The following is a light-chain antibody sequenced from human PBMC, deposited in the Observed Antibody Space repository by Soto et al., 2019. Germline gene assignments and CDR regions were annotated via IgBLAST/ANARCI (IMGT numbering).Light chain of an antibody. V-gene: IGKV3-20*01. CDR3: QHYGSSRLFT. Sequence: EIVLTQSPGTLSLSPGERATLSCRASQSVSSSYFAWYQQKPGQAPRLLIYGAASRATGIPDRFSGSGSGTDFTLTISRLEPEDFAVYYCQHYGSSRLFTFGPGTKVDIK. CDR1: QSVSSSY. J-gene: IGKJ3*01. CDR2: GAA.